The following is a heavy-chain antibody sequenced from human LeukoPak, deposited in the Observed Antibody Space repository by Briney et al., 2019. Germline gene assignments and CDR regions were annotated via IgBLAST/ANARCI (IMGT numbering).Heavy chain of an antibody. CDR1: GYSISSGYH. Sequence: PSETLSLTCTVSGYSISSGYHWGWIRQPPGKGLEWIGSIYHSGSTYYNPSLKSRVTISVDTSKNQFSLKLSSVTAADTAVYYCASPAMAFIDQGRYNYYYYMDVWGKGTTVTVSS. J-gene: IGHJ6*03. CDR2: IYHSGST. CDR3: ASPAMAFIDQGRYNYYYYMDV. D-gene: IGHD5-18*01. V-gene: IGHV4-38-2*02.